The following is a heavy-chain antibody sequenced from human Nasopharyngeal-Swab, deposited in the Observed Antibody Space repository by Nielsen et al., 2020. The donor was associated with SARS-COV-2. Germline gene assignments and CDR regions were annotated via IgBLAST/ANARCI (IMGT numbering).Heavy chain of an antibody. V-gene: IGHV5-10-1*01. CDR3: AREYTYGYYYYMDV. J-gene: IGHJ6*03. CDR2: IDPSDSYT. D-gene: IGHD5-18*01. Sequence: VRQMPGKGLEWMGRIDPSDSYTNYGPSFQGHVTISADKSISTAYLQWSSLKASDTAMYYCAREYTYGYYYYMDVWGKGTTVTVSS.